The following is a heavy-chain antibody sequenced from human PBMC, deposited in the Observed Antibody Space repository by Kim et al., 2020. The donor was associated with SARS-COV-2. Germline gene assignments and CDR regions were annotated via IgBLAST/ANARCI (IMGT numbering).Heavy chain of an antibody. V-gene: IGHV4-59*08. D-gene: IGHD3-16*01. Sequence: SETLSLTCTVSGGSISSYYWSWMRQSPGKGLEWIGHIYYSGSTSYNPSLKSRLAISVDTSQNQFSLKLHSVTAADTAVYYCARHAPYYGQNYPFYYWGQG. CDR2: IYYSGST. CDR3: ARHAPYYGQNYPFYY. CDR1: GGSISSYY. J-gene: IGHJ4*02.